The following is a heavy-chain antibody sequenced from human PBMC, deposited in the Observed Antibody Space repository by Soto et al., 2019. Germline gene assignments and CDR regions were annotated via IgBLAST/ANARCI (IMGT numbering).Heavy chain of an antibody. V-gene: IGHV3-33*01. J-gene: IGHJ3*02. CDR1: GFTFSHYG. Sequence: QVQLVESGGGVVQPGRSLRLSCAASGFTFSHYGMHWVRQAPGKGLEWVAFVFYDGRNKYFADSVKGRFTISRDNSRNTMYLQINSLRCEDTSVYYFARDLDLTGVNPDAIDIWGQGTMVTVSS. D-gene: IGHD3-9*01. CDR2: VFYDGRNK. CDR3: ARDLDLTGVNPDAIDI.